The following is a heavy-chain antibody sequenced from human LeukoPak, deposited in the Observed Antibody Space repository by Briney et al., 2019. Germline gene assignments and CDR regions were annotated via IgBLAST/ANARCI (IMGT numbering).Heavy chain of an antibody. CDR3: ARDSPSHSGSYSDY. V-gene: IGHV3-20*04. J-gene: IGHJ4*02. D-gene: IGHD1-26*01. CDR1: GFTFEEYG. Sequence: GGSLRLSCGASGFTFEEYGMSWVRQAPGKGLEWVSGINWNGAGTGYVDSVKGRFTISRDNAKNSLYLQMNSLRAEDTALYYCARDSPSHSGSYSDYWGQGTLVTVSS. CDR2: INWNGAGT.